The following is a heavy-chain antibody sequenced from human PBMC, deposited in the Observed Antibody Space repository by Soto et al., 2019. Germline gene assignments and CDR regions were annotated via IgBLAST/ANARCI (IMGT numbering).Heavy chain of an antibody. CDR1: GATFCSYA. CDR2: IVLTVDTS. J-gene: IGHJ4*02. Sequence: QVQLVQSGAERRQPASSVKVSCKTSGATFCSYAITWVRQAPGQGLEWIGGIVLTVDTSTYAQKFQGRVTITADKFTNTVYMEPSSLRSDGTVVYYCVRVLAIPSYPNIWGKITLVTVSS. CDR3: VRVLAIPSYPNI. V-gene: IGHV1-69*14. D-gene: IGHD1-26*01.